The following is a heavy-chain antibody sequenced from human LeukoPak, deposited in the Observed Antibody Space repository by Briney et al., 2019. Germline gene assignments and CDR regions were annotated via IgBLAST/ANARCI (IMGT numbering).Heavy chain of an antibody. J-gene: IGHJ3*02. D-gene: IGHD3-10*01. V-gene: IGHV1-2*02. Sequence: GASVKVSCKAFGYTFTGYYMHWVRQAPGQGLEWMGWINPNSGGTNYAQKFQGRVTMTRDTSISTAYMELSRLRSDDTAVYYCARSSHYYDAFDIWGQGTMVTFSS. CDR1: GYTFTGYY. CDR3: ARSSHYYDAFDI. CDR2: INPNSGGT.